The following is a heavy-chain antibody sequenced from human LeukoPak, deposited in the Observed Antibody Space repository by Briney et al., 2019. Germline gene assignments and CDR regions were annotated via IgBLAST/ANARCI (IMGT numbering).Heavy chain of an antibody. D-gene: IGHD2-2*01. CDR2: VSFDGSNK. Sequence: PGGSLRLSCAASGFTFSNAWMSWVRQAPGKGLEWVAVVSFDGSNKYYADSVEGRFTISRDNFKNTLNVQLNSLRAEDTAIYYCAKAQSDCRSTSCYPMDALDIWGQGTMVTVSS. J-gene: IGHJ3*02. CDR1: GFTFSNAW. V-gene: IGHV3-30*18. CDR3: AKAQSDCRSTSCYPMDALDI.